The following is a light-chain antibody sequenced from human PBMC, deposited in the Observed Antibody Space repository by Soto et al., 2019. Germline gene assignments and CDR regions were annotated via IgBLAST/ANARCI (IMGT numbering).Light chain of an antibody. CDR2: KAS. J-gene: IGKJ2*01. V-gene: IGKV1-5*03. Sequence: DIQMTQSPSTLSASVGDRVTITCRASQSISTWLAWYQQTPGTAPKLLIYKASTLESGVPSRFSGSRSGTEFTLTVSSLQPDDFASYYCQQYNDSFPYTFGQGTKLEIK. CDR3: QQYNDSFPYT. CDR1: QSISTW.